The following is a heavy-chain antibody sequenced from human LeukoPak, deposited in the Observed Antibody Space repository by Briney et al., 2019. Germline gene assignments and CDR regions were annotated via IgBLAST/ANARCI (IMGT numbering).Heavy chain of an antibody. Sequence: SETLSLTCAVSGAFITNSHWWSWARQPPGKGLEWIGEIYHSGTTSYNPSLKSRVTMSVDKSKNQFSLKLSSVTAADTAVYYCATYFYGEYGSYYFDYWGQGTLVTVSS. CDR3: ATYFYGEYGSYYFDY. D-gene: IGHD4-17*01. CDR2: IYHSGTT. J-gene: IGHJ4*02. V-gene: IGHV4-4*02. CDR1: GAFITNSHW.